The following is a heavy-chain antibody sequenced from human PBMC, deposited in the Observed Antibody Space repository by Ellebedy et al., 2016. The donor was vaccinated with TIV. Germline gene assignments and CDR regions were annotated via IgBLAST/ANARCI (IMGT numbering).Heavy chain of an antibody. CDR2: VYYSGSP. J-gene: IGHJ4*02. CDR3: ARTDPWQPIDD. D-gene: IGHD2-21*02. Sequence: MPSETLSLTCDVSGGFVNSSRHYWAWIRQPPGKGLEWIGSVYYSGSPYYNPSFKSRVTLSAATSKNQFSLNLRTVTAADTAVYYCARTDPWQPIDDWGQGILVSVSS. CDR1: GGFVNSSRHY. V-gene: IGHV4-39*01.